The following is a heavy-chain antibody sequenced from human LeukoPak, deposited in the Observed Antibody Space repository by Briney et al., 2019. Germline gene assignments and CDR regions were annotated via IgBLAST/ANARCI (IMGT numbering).Heavy chain of an antibody. D-gene: IGHD1-26*01. CDR1: GYIFTDYY. CDR3: ARDPPPKVGATTGNDAFDI. Sequence: ASVKVSCKASGYIFTDYYMHWVRQAPGQGLEWMGIINPSGGSTSYAQKFQGRVTMTRDASTSTVYMELSSLRSEDTAVYYCARDPPPKVGATTGNDAFDIWGQGTMVTVSS. CDR2: INPSGGST. J-gene: IGHJ3*02. V-gene: IGHV1-46*01.